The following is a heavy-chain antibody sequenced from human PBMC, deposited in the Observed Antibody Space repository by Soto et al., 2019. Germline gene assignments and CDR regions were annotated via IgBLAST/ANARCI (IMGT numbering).Heavy chain of an antibody. CDR3: AKGSAIASPYYFDF. CDR2: TTGGGGST. V-gene: IGHV3-23*01. CDR1: GFTFRTYA. J-gene: IGHJ4*02. Sequence: PGGSLRLSCTASGFTFRTYAMAWVRQTPGKGLEWVSATTGGGGSTFHADSVKGRFTISRDNSQNTLYLQMDSLRPEDTAMYYCAKGSAIASPYYFDFWGQGTPVTVSS.